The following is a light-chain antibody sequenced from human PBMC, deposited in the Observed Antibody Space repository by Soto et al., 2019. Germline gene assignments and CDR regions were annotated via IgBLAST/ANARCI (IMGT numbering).Light chain of an antibody. Sequence: DIQMTQSPSSLSASVGDTVTITCRASQGISSSLAWYQQKAGKVPDLLIYAASTLQSGVPSHFSGSGSGTHFALTIDGLQPEDFAVYYCQQSYITPPITFGQGTRLEVK. J-gene: IGKJ5*01. V-gene: IGKV1-27*01. CDR1: QGISSS. CDR3: QQSYITPPIT. CDR2: AAS.